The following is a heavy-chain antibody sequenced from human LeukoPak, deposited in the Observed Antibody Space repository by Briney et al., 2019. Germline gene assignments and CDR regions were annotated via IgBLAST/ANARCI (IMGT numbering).Heavy chain of an antibody. D-gene: IGHD3-10*01. CDR3: ARGLGLKWFGEHDAFDI. CDR2: IYYSGST. J-gene: IGHJ3*02. V-gene: IGHV4-59*01. CDR1: GGSISSYY. Sequence: SETLSLTCTVSGGSISSYYWSWIRQPPGKGLEWIGYIYYSGSTNYNPSLKSRVTISVDTSKNQFSLKLSSVTAADTAVYYCARGLGLKWFGEHDAFDIWGQGTMVTVSS.